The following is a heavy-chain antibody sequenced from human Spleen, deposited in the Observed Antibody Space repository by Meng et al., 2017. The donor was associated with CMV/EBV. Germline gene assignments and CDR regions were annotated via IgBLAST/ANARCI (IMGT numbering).Heavy chain of an antibody. V-gene: IGHV1-2*02. CDR2: INPNSGGT. J-gene: IGHJ4*02. CDR1: GYTFTGYY. Sequence: ASVKVSCKASGYTFTGYYMHWVRQAPGQGLEWMGWINPNSGGTNYAQKFQGRVTMTRDTPISTAYMELSSLRSEGTAVYYCASGSYDDTGYYYLDCWGQGTLVTVSS. CDR3: ASGSYDDTGYYYLDC. D-gene: IGHD3-22*01.